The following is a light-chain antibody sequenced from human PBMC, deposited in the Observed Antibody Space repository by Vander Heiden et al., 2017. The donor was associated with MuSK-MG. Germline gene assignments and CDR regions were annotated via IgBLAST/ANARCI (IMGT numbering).Light chain of an antibody. Sequence: QSALTQPPSASGSPGQSVTISCSGTSSDIGGYYYVSWYQQHPGKAPNLLISEGSKRPAGVPDRFAGSKSGNTASLTVSGRQAEDEAEYYCSSDAGSNNVVFGGGTKLTVL. V-gene: IGLV2-8*01. CDR1: SSDIGGYYY. J-gene: IGLJ2*01. CDR3: SSDAGSNNVV. CDR2: EGS.